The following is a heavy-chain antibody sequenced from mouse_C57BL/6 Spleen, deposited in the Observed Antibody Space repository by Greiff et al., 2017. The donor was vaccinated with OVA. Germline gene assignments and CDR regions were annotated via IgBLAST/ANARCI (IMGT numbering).Heavy chain of an antibody. CDR3: ARGEGLYAMDY. CDR1: GYAFSSYW. V-gene: IGHV1-80*01. D-gene: IGHD3-3*01. CDR2: IYPGDGDT. Sequence: VQLQQSGAELVKPGASVKISCKASGYAFSSYWMNWVKQRPGKGLEWIGQIYPGDGDTNYNGKFKGKATLTADKSSSTAYMQRSSLTSEDSAVYFCARGEGLYAMDYWGQGTSVTVSS. J-gene: IGHJ4*01.